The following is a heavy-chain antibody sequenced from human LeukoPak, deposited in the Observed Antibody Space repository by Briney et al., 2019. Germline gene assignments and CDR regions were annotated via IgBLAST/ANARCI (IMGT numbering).Heavy chain of an antibody. D-gene: IGHD6-13*01. Sequence: PSETLSLTCTVSGGSISSYYWSWIRQPAGKGLEWIGRIYTSGSTNYNPSLKSRVTMSVDTSKNQFSLKLSSVTAADTAVYHCARAGPTRGYSKHNWFDPWGQGTLVTVSS. J-gene: IGHJ5*02. CDR3: ARAGPTRGYSKHNWFDP. V-gene: IGHV4-4*07. CDR1: GGSISSYY. CDR2: IYTSGST.